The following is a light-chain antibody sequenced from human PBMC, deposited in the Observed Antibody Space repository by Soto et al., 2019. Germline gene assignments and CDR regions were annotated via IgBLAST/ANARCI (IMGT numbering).Light chain of an antibody. V-gene: IGKV3-11*01. Sequence: ELVLTQSPATLSLSPGERATLSCRASQSVSSYLAWYQQKPGQAPRLLIYDASNRATGIPTRFSGSGSGTDFTLTISSLAPEDFAVYYCQQGSNWPLTFGGGTKVESK. CDR1: QSVSSY. J-gene: IGKJ4*01. CDR2: DAS. CDR3: QQGSNWPLT.